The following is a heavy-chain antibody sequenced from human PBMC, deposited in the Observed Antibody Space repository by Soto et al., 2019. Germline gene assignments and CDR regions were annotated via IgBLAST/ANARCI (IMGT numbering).Heavy chain of an antibody. CDR1: GFTFSSYG. Sequence: QVQLVESGGGVVQPGRSLRLSCAASGFTFSSYGMHWVRQAPGKGLEWVAVISYDGSNKHYADSVKGRFTISRDNSKNTLYLQMNSLRAEDTAVYYCAKDSGWFLGYFDYWGQGTLVTVSS. V-gene: IGHV3-30*18. J-gene: IGHJ4*02. CDR3: AKDSGWFLGYFDY. D-gene: IGHD6-19*01. CDR2: ISYDGSNK.